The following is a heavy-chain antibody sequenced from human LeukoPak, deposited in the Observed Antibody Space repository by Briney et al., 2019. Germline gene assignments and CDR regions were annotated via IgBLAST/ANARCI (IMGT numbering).Heavy chain of an antibody. Sequence: SQTLSLTCAISGDSVSSNSAAWNWIRQSPSRGLEWRGRTYYRSKWYNDYAVSVKSRITINPDTSKNQFSLQLNSVTPEDTAVYYCARAGYSSGWYLYYGMDVWGQGTTVTVSS. D-gene: IGHD6-19*01. V-gene: IGHV6-1*01. CDR3: ARAGYSSGWYLYYGMDV. J-gene: IGHJ6*02. CDR2: TYYRSKWYN. CDR1: GDSVSSNSAA.